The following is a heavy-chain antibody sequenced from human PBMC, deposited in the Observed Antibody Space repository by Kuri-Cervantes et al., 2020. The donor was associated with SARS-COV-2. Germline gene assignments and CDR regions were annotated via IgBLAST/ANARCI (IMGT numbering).Heavy chain of an antibody. Sequence: SETLSLTCAVSGGSITNNHYFWGWIRQPPGKGLEWIANIYYAGNTYYTSSLNRRVNISVDTSKNQFSLTVTSVAAADTATYYCARQRYRYDLWNGLYHHGLDVWGQGTTVTVSS. V-gene: IGHV4-39*01. CDR3: ARQRYRYDLWNGLYHHGLDV. CDR1: GGSITNNHYF. J-gene: IGHJ6*02. D-gene: IGHD3/OR15-3a*01. CDR2: IYYAGNT.